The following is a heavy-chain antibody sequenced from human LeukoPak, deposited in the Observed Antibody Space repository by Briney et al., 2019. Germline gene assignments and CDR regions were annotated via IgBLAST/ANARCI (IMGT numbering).Heavy chain of an antibody. D-gene: IGHD1-26*01. J-gene: IGHJ3*02. CDR3: AREGATGAFDI. CDR2: IYHSGNT. CDR1: GYSINSGYY. Sequence: PSETLSLTCTVSGYSINSGYYWGWIRQPPGKGLEWIGSIYHSGNTYYNPSLKSRVTISVDTSKNQFFLKLSSVTAADTAVYYCAREGATGAFDIWGQGTMVTVSS. V-gene: IGHV4-38-2*02.